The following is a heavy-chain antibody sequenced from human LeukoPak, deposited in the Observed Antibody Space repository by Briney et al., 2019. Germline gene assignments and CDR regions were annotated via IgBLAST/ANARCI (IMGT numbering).Heavy chain of an antibody. D-gene: IGHD3-9*01. V-gene: IGHV3-33*08. Sequence: PGGSLRLSCAASGFTFRSYAIYWVRQAPGKGLEWVAVIWYDGSNKYYADSVKGRFTISRDNSKNTLYLQMNSLRAEDTAVYYCARDWDYDILTGYNSHGMDVWGQGTTVTVSS. J-gene: IGHJ6*02. CDR2: IWYDGSNK. CDR1: GFTFRSYA. CDR3: ARDWDYDILTGYNSHGMDV.